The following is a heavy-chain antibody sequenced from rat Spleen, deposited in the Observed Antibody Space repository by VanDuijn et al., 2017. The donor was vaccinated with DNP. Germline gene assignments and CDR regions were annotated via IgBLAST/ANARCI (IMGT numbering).Heavy chain of an antibody. V-gene: IGHV5-25*01. CDR1: GFTFSDYY. D-gene: IGHD1-2*01. CDR3: SATPRTSYIYYFDY. J-gene: IGHJ2*01. Sequence: EVQLVESGGDLVQPGRSLKLFCAASGFTFSDYYMAWVRQAPTKGLEWVATINPSGGDTYYRDSVKGRFTISRDNARGTLYLQMDSLRSEDTATYHCSATPRTSYIYYFDYWGQGVMVAVSS. CDR2: INPSGGDT.